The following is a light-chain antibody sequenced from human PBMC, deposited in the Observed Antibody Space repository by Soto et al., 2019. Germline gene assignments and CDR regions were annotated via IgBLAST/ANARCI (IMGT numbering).Light chain of an antibody. CDR2: AAS. V-gene: IGKV1-27*01. J-gene: IGKJ1*01. CDR3: QQYNGAPLT. CDR1: QGISKY. Sequence: DIQMTQSPSSLSASVGDRVTITCRASQGISKYLAWYQQKPGKAPKLLIYAASTLQSGVPSRFSGSGSGTDSTITISSLQHEYVATYYCQQYNGAPLTFGQGTKVEIK.